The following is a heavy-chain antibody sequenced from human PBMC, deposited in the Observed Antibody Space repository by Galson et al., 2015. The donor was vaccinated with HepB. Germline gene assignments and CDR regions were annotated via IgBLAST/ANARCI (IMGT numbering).Heavy chain of an antibody. CDR2: FRAGDEI. Sequence: SLRLSCAASAFTFGRDGMSWVRQAPGKGLEWLSLFRAGDEIYYADSVKGRITVSRDSSRNTLYLQMNSLRAEDTARYFCTINRGDWWGQGTLVAVSS. J-gene: IGHJ4*02. CDR3: TINRGDW. V-gene: IGHV3-23*01. D-gene: IGHD3-10*01. CDR1: AFTFGRDG.